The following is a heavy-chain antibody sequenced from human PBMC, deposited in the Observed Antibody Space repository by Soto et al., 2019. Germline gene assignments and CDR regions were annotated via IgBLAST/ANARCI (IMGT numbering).Heavy chain of an antibody. CDR1: GGSIRSSSYF. D-gene: IGHD3-3*02. CDR3: ASPKIAFYNWFDP. J-gene: IGHJ5*02. Sequence: SETLSLTCTVSGGSIRSSSYFGGCIRQPPGKGLEWLGSIYYSGSTYYNPSLKSRVTISVDTSKNQFSLKLSSVTAADTAVYYCASPKIAFYNWFDPWGQG. V-gene: IGHV4-39*01. CDR2: IYYSGST.